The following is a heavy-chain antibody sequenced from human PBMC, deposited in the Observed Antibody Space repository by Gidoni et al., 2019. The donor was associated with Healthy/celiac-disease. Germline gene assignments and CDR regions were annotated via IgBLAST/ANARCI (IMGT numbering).Heavy chain of an antibody. V-gene: IGHV1-69*01. Sequence: QVQLVPSGAGVKKPGSSVKVSCKASGGTFSSYAISWVRQDPGQGLEWMGGIIPIFGTANYAQKFQGRVTITADESTSTAYMELSSLRSEDTAVYYCARGGFRIAARPLFTPNYYYYYGMDVWGQGTTVTVSS. CDR3: ARGGFRIAARPLFTPNYYYYYGMDV. D-gene: IGHD6-6*01. CDR2: IIPIFGTA. CDR1: GGTFSSYA. J-gene: IGHJ6*02.